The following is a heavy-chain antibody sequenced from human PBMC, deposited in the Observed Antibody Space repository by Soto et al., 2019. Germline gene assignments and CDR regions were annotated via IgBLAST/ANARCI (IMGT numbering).Heavy chain of an antibody. Sequence: EVQLVESGGGLVKPGGSLRLSCAASGFTFSSYSMNWVRQAPGKGLEWVSSISSSSSYIYYADSVKGRFTISRDNAKNSLYLQMNSLRAEDTAVYYCARDWGSNYQLLYDYWGQGTLVTVSS. D-gene: IGHD2-2*01. CDR2: ISSSSSYI. J-gene: IGHJ4*02. V-gene: IGHV3-21*01. CDR3: ARDWGSNYQLLYDY. CDR1: GFTFSSYS.